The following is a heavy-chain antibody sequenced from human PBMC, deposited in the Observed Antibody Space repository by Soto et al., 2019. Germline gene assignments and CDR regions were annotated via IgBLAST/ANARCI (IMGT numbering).Heavy chain of an antibody. Sequence: QVHLQESGPGLVKPSETLSLTCTVSGASIRSFFWPWIRQPPGRGLEWIGNIYYSVSTNYNPSLKNRVTMSVDTSKNQFSLMLTSVTAADTAVYYCARPSGSYSYYDGMDVWGQGTTVTVSS. CDR2: IYYSVST. V-gene: IGHV4-59*01. D-gene: IGHD1-26*01. J-gene: IGHJ6*02. CDR3: ARPSGSYSYYDGMDV. CDR1: GASIRSFF.